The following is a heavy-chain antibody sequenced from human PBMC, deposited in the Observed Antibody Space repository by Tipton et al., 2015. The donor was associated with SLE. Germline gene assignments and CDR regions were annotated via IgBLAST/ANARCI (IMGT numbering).Heavy chain of an antibody. J-gene: IGHJ4*02. V-gene: IGHV1-18*01. CDR1: GYTFTSYG. Sequence: QLVQSGAEVKKPGASVKVSCKASGYTFTSYGISWVRQAPGQGLEWMGWISAYNGNTNYAQKLQGRVTMTIDTSTSTAYMELRSLRSDDTAVYYCARDLNKIREFGVYFYDYWGQGTLVTVSS. CDR2: ISAYNGNT. CDR3: ARDLNKIREFGVYFYDY. D-gene: IGHD3-10*01.